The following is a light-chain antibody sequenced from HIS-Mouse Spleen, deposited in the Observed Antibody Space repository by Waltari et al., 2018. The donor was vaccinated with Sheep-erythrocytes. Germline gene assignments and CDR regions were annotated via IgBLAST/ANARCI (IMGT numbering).Light chain of an antibody. CDR1: PRAVGGYNS. Sequence: QSALTQPPSASGSPGQSVTIPRTGTPRAVGGYNSVSWYQQPPGKAPKLMIYEVSKRPSGVPDRFSGSKSGNTASLTVSGLQAEDEADYYCSSYAGSNNWVFGGGTKLTVL. CDR3: SSYAGSNNWV. J-gene: IGLJ3*02. V-gene: IGLV2-8*01. CDR2: EVS.